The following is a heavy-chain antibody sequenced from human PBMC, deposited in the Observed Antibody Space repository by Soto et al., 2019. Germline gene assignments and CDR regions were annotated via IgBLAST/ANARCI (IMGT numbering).Heavy chain of an antibody. CDR3: AKDRERKVGAITANYYYYALDV. CDR1: GFTFDDYA. CDR2: ISWNSGST. Sequence: EVQLVESGGGLVQPGRSLRLSCAASGFTFDDYAMHWVRQAPGKGLEWVSGISWNSGSTAYADSVRGRFTISRDNAKNSLYLRMNSLRAEDTALYYCAKDRERKVGAITANYYYYALDVWGQGTTVTVYS. V-gene: IGHV3-9*01. J-gene: IGHJ6*02. D-gene: IGHD1-26*01.